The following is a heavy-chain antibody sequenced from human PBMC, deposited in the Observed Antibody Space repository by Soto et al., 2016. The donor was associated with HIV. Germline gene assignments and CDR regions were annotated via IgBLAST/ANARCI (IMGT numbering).Heavy chain of an antibody. CDR1: GFTFSSYA. CDR2: ISGSGGST. V-gene: IGHV3-23*01. CDR3: ARGITMIVVVITQVLDY. D-gene: IGHD3-22*01. J-gene: IGHJ4*02. Sequence: EVQLLESGGGLVQPGGSLRLSCAASGFTFSSYAMSWVRQAPGKGLEWVSAISGSGGSTYYADSVKGRFTISRDNSKNTLYLQMNSLRAEDTAVYYCARGITMIVVVITQVLDYWGQGTLVTVSS.